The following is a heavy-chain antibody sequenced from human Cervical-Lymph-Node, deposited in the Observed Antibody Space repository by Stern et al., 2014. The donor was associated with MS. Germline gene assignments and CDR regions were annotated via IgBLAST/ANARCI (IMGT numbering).Heavy chain of an antibody. Sequence: VQLVESGAEVKKPGASVKVSCKASGYTFTSYGISWVRQAPGQGLEWMGWISAYNGNTNYAQKLQGRVTMTTDTSTSTAYMELRSLRSDDTAVYYCARDRQWLVLMNYYYGMDVWGQGTTVTVSS. V-gene: IGHV1-18*01. J-gene: IGHJ6*02. D-gene: IGHD6-19*01. CDR2: ISAYNGNT. CDR1: GYTFTSYG. CDR3: ARDRQWLVLMNYYYGMDV.